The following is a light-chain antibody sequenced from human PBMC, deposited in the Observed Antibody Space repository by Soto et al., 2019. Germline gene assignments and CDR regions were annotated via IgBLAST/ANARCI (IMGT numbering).Light chain of an antibody. CDR1: QSISSY. J-gene: IGKJ2*01. CDR3: QQSYSTPYT. Sequence: DIQMTQSPSSLSASVGDSVTITCRASQSISSYLNWYQQKPGKAPKLLIYAGSSLQSGVPSRFSGSGSGTDFTLTISSLQPEDFATYYCQQSYSTPYTFGQGTKLEIK. CDR2: AGS. V-gene: IGKV1-39*01.